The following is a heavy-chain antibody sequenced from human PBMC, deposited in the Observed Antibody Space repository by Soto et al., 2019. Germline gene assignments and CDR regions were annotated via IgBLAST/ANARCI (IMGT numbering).Heavy chain of an antibody. CDR3: ARGGTMIVEPFDY. D-gene: IGHD3-22*01. CDR2: INPYNGNT. Sequence: ASVKVSCKASGYRFTSYGINWVRQAPGQGLEWMAWINPYNGNTNYAQKIQGRVTVTTDTSTSTAYMELRGLRSDDTAVYYCARGGTMIVEPFDYWGQGTLVTVSS. J-gene: IGHJ4*02. CDR1: GYRFTSYG. V-gene: IGHV1-18*04.